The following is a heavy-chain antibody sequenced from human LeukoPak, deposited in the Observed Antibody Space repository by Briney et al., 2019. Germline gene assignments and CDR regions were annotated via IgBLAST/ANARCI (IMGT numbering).Heavy chain of an antibody. CDR2: IKQDGSEK. D-gene: IGHD3-10*01. CDR3: AKLWFGELGDY. V-gene: IGHV3-7*05. Sequence: GGSLRLSCAASGFTFSTYWMSWVRQAPGKGLEWVAHIKQDGSEKYYVDSVKGRFTISRDNSKNTLYLQMNSLRAEDTAVYYCAKLWFGELGDYWGQGTLVTVSS. J-gene: IGHJ4*02. CDR1: GFTFSTYW.